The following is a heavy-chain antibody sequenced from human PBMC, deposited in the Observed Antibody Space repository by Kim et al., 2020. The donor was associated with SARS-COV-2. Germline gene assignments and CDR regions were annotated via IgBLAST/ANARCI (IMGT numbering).Heavy chain of an antibody. CDR3: ARDSDFGDYGGCFDY. D-gene: IGHD4-17*01. J-gene: IGHJ4*01. Sequence: GGSLRLSCAASGFTFSIFSMNWVRQTPGKGLEEVASISRSSSYIYYADSVKGRFTISRDNAKNSLYLQMDSLRVDDTAVYYCARDSDFGDYGGCFDYWG. V-gene: IGHV3-21*01. CDR1: GFTFSIFS. CDR2: ISRSSSYI.